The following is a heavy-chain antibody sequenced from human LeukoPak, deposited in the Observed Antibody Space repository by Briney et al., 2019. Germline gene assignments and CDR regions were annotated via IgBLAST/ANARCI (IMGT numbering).Heavy chain of an antibody. V-gene: IGHV3-66*01. CDR3: ARDWVVSNYYYYGMDV. D-gene: IGHD3-22*01. Sequence: SGGSLRLSCAASGVTVSSNYMSWVRQAPGKGLEWVSVIYSGGSTYYADSVKGRFTISRDNSKNTLYLQMNSLRAEDTAVYYCARDWVVSNYYYYGMDVWGQGTTVTVSS. CDR1: GVTVSSNY. CDR2: IYSGGST. J-gene: IGHJ6*02.